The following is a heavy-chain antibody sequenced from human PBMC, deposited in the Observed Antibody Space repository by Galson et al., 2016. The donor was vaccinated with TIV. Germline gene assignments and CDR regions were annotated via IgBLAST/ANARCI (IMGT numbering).Heavy chain of an antibody. Sequence: QSGAEVKKPGESLKISCQGSGYSFSSYWIAWVRQMPGEGLEWIGVIYAGDSDTRYSPSFQGQVTISADKSISTAYLQWSTLRASDTAMYYCARAGGAADYWGQGTLVTVSS. V-gene: IGHV5-51*01. CDR3: ARAGGAADY. CDR1: GYSFSSYW. J-gene: IGHJ4*02. CDR2: IYAGDSDT. D-gene: IGHD3-10*01.